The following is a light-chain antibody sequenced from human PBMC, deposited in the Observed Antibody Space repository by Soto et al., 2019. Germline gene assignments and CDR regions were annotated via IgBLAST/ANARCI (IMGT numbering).Light chain of an antibody. CDR1: QSISSTY. CDR2: GAS. Sequence: EIVLTQSPATLSVSPGERVTLSCRASQSISSTYLAWYQQKPGQAPRLLIYGASNRATGIPDRFSGSGSGTDFTLTISRLEPEDFAVYYCQQYGSSSWTFGQGTKV. CDR3: QQYGSSSWT. V-gene: IGKV3-20*01. J-gene: IGKJ1*01.